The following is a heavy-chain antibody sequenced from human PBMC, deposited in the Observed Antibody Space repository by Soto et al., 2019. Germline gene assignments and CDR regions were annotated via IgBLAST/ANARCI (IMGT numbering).Heavy chain of an antibody. D-gene: IGHD4-17*01. V-gene: IGHV1-8*01. CDR2: MNPKSGNT. J-gene: IGHJ4*02. CDR1: GYTFTNYD. Sequence: QVQLVQSGAEVRKPGASVKVSCKTSGYTFTNYDINWVRQATGQGLEWMGWMNPKSGNTGSAQQFQGRVIMTRSTSISTAYMELSSLRSEDTAVYYCVRVYGEIDYWGQGTLLTVSS. CDR3: VRVYGEIDY.